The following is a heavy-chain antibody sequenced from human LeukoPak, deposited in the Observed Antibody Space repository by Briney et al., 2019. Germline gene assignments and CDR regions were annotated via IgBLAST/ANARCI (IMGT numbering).Heavy chain of an antibody. CDR2: ISYDGSNK. V-gene: IGHV3-30*18. Sequence: PGGSLRLSCAASGFTFSSYGMHWVRQAPGKGLEWVAVISYDGSNKYYADSVKGRFTISRDNSKNTLYLQMNSLRAEDTAVYYCAKDLGAKGHYYYGMDVWGQGTTVTVSS. D-gene: IGHD1-26*01. CDR3: AKDLGAKGHYYYGMDV. CDR1: GFTFSSYG. J-gene: IGHJ6*02.